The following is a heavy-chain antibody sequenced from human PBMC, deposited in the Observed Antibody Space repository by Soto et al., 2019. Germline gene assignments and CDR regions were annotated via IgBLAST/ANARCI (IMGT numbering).Heavy chain of an antibody. J-gene: IGHJ4*02. D-gene: IGHD3-16*02. V-gene: IGHV3-9*01. CDR2: ISWNSGSI. CDR3: AKGSLGELSLGYYFDY. CDR1: GFTFDDYA. Sequence: PGGSLRLSCAASGFTFDDYAMHWVRQAPGKGLEWVSGISWNSGSIGYADSVKGRFTISRDNAKNSLYLQMNSLRAEDTALYYCAKGSLGELSLGYYFDYWGQGTLVTVSS.